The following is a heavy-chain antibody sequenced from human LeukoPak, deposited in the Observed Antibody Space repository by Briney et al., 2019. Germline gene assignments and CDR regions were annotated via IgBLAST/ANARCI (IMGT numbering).Heavy chain of an antibody. V-gene: IGHV3-23*01. D-gene: IGHD6-19*01. J-gene: IGHJ4*02. CDR1: GFTFSSYA. Sequence: GGSLRLSCAASGFTFSSYAMSWVRQAPGKGLEWVSAISGSGGSTYYADSVKGRFTISRDNAKNTLYLQMNSLRADDTAVYYCALCSLRYSSGWYVFDCWGQGTLVTVSS. CDR2: ISGSGGST. CDR3: ALCSLRYSSGWYVFDC.